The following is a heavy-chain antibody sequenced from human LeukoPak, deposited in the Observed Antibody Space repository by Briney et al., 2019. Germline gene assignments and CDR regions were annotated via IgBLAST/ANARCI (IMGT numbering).Heavy chain of an antibody. J-gene: IGHJ5*02. CDR2: VDNSGTA. CDR1: GASTTHEY. Sequence: SETLSLTCTVSGASTTHEYWSWIRQPPGKGLEWIGYVDNSGTAKYNPSLKSRATISNDTPRKQFSLRLSSMTAADTAVYYCVRDEPIAVAGTGGWFDPWGQGTLVTVSS. CDR3: VRDEPIAVAGTGGWFDP. V-gene: IGHV4-59*01. D-gene: IGHD6-19*01.